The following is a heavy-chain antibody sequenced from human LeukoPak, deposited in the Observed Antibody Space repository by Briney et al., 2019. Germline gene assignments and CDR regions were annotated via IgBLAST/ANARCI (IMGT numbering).Heavy chain of an antibody. CDR1: GFTFSDYY. J-gene: IGHJ4*02. Sequence: GGSLRLSCTASGFTFSDYYMSWIRQTPGKGLEWLSYISTRDNTIQYADSVKGRFTISRDNANNSVFLQMNNLRAEDSAIYYCAGGARWAYYFDYWGQGSLVTVSS. CDR2: ISTRDNTI. CDR3: AGGARWAYYFDY. D-gene: IGHD4-23*01. V-gene: IGHV3-11*01.